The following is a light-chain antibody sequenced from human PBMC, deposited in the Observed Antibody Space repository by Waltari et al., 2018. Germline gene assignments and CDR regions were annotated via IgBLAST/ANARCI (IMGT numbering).Light chain of an antibody. Sequence: EIVLTQSPATLSLSPGERATLSCRASQSVSSDIAWYQHKPGQAPRLLIFDASNRAGGVPARFTGSGSGTDFTLTISSLEPEDFAVYYCQQHNNWPPITFGQGTRLEIK. V-gene: IGKV3-11*01. CDR3: QQHNNWPPIT. CDR1: QSVSSD. CDR2: DAS. J-gene: IGKJ5*01.